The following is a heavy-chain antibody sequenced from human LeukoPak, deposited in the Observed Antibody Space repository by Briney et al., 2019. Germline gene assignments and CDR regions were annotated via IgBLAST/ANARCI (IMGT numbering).Heavy chain of an antibody. Sequence: ASVKVSFTASGYTFTGYYMHWVRQAPGQGLEWMGWINPNNGGTNYAQKFQGRVTITRDTSISTAYMELSRLTSDDTAVYYCARGRGSTSSNFDYWGQGTLVTVSS. CDR1: GYTFTGYY. CDR2: INPNNGGT. D-gene: IGHD2-2*01. CDR3: ARGRGSTSSNFDY. J-gene: IGHJ4*02. V-gene: IGHV1-2*02.